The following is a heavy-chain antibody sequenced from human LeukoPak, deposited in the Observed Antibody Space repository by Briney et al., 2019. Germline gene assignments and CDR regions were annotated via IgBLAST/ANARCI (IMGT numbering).Heavy chain of an antibody. CDR2: INHSGST. CDR1: GGSFSGYY. V-gene: IGHV4-34*01. D-gene: IGHD6-6*01. CDR3: AGLVYYYYGMDV. J-gene: IGHJ6*02. Sequence: SETLSLTCAVYGGSFSGYYWSWIRQPPGKGLEWIGEINHSGSTNYNPSLKSRVTISVDTSKSQFSLKLSSVTAADTAVYYCAGLVYYYYGMDVWGQGTTVTVSS.